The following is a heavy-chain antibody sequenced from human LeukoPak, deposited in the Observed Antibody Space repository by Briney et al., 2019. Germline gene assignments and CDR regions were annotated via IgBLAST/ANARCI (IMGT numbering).Heavy chain of an antibody. CDR2: ISAYNGNT. V-gene: IGHV1-18*01. CDR3: ARDLLYFDWLAY. CDR1: GYTFTSYG. D-gene: IGHD3-9*01. J-gene: IGHJ4*02. Sequence: ASVKVSCKASGYTFTSYGISWVRQAPGQGLEWMGWISAYNGNTNYAQKRQGRVTMTTDTSTSTAYMELRSLRSDDTAVYYCARDLLYFDWLAYWGQGTLVTISS.